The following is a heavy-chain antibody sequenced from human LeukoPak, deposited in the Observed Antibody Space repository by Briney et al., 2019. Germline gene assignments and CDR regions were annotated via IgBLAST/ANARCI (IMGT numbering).Heavy chain of an antibody. V-gene: IGHV3-48*01. J-gene: IGHJ6*02. Sequence: QTGGSLRLSCAASGFTFNTYTMNWVRQAPGKGLEWVSYISGSSGIIDYADSVRGRFTISRDNAKNSLYLQMNSLRAEDTAVYYCARLWFGESPLYYYYYGLDVWGQGTTVTVSS. CDR3: ARLWFGESPLYYYYYGLDV. CDR2: ISGSSGII. D-gene: IGHD3-10*01. CDR1: GFTFNTYT.